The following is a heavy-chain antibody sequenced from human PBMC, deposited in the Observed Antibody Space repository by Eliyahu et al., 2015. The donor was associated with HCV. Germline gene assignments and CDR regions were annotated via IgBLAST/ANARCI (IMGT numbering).Heavy chain of an antibody. Sequence: QVQLVQSGAEVKKPGSSVKVSCKASGGTFSSYAISWVRQAPGQGLEWMGRIIPILGIANYAQKFQGRVTITADKSTSTAYMELSSLRSEDTAVYYCARDYPHYGSGSYYLLFNYFDYWGQGTLVTVSS. CDR1: GGTFSSYA. V-gene: IGHV1-69*04. J-gene: IGHJ4*02. D-gene: IGHD3-10*01. CDR2: IIPILGIA. CDR3: ARDYPHYGSGSYYLLFNYFDY.